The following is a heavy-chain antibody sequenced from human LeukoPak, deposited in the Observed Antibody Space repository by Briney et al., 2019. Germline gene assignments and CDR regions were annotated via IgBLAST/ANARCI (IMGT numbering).Heavy chain of an antibody. CDR2: ISGSGGST. CDR1: GFTFSSYA. D-gene: IGHD3-22*01. V-gene: IGHV3-23*01. J-gene: IGHJ4*02. Sequence: PGGSLRLSCAASGFTFSSYAMSWVRQAPGKGLEWVSAISGSGGSTYYADSVKGRFTISRDNSKKTLYLQMNSLRAEDTAVYYCAKDPNYYDSSTPGLGDYWGQGTLVTVSS. CDR3: AKDPNYYDSSTPGLGDY.